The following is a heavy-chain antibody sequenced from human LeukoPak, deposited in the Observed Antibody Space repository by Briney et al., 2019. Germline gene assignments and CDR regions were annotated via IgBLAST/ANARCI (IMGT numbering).Heavy chain of an antibody. V-gene: IGHV3-23*01. CDR2: ISGSGGNT. D-gene: IGHD3-10*01. CDR3: ARGGVDYYGSGTYYLMYYFDY. CDR1: GFTFSSYA. J-gene: IGHJ4*02. Sequence: GGSLRLSCAASGFTFSSYAMSWVRQAPGKGLEWVSAISGSGGNTYYADSVKGRFTISRDNSKNTLYLQMNSLRAEDTAVYFCARGGVDYYGSGTYYLMYYFDYWGQGALVTVSS.